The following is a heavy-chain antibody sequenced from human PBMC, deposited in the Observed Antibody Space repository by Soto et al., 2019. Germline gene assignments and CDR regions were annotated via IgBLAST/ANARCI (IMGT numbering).Heavy chain of an antibody. V-gene: IGHV3-23*01. CDR1: GFTFSSYA. J-gene: IGHJ4*02. CDR3: ARKGEDVAVGSFDY. CDR2: ISGSGGST. Sequence: GGSLRLSCAASGFTFSSYAISWVRQAPGKGLEWVSAISGSGGSTYYADSVKGRFTISRDNSKNTLYLQMNSLRAEDTAVYYCARKGEDVAVGSFDYWGQGTLVTVSS. D-gene: IGHD1-26*01.